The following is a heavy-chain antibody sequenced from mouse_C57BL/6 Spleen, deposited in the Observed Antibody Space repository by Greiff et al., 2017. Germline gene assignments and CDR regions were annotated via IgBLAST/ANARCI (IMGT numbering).Heavy chain of an antibody. D-gene: IGHD2-4*01. CDR3: ARYDYDSFDY. CDR1: GYSFTSYY. CDR2: IYPGSGNP. V-gene: IGHV1-66*01. J-gene: IGHJ2*01. Sequence: QVQLKESGPELVKPGASVKISCKASGYSFTSYYIHWVKQRPGQGLEWIGRIYPGSGNPKYNEQFKGKATLTADTTSSTAYMQLISLTSEGSAVSCIARYDYDSFDYWGQGTPLTVSS.